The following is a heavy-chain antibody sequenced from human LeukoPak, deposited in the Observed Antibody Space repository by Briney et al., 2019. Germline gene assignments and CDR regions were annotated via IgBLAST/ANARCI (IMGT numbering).Heavy chain of an antibody. CDR1: GFTFSNYW. CDR2: INSDGSST. D-gene: IGHD3-3*01. CDR3: ARDYYTINWFDP. Sequence: GGSLRLSCAASGFTFSNYWMHWVRQAPGKGLVWVSRINSDGSSTSYADSVKGRFTISRDNAKNTLYLQMNSLRAEDTAVYYCARDYYTINWFDPWGQGTLVTVSS. V-gene: IGHV3-74*01. J-gene: IGHJ5*02.